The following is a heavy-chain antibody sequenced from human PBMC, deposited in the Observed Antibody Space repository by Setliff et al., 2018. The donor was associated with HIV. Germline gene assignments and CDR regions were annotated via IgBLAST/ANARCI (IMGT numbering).Heavy chain of an antibody. J-gene: IGHJ5*02. V-gene: IGHV1-18*01. CDR2: ISDYNSNT. CDR3: ARRADWFDR. Sequence: EASVKVSCKASGYTFTSYGLSWVRQAPGQGLEWLGWISDYNSNTEYAQKLQGRVTMTKDTSTSTAYMELRSLRPDDTAVYCCARRADWFDRWGQGTLVTVSS. CDR1: GYTFTSYG.